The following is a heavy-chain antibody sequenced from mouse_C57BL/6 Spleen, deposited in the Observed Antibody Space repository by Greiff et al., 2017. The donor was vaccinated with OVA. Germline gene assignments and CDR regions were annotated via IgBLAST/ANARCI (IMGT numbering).Heavy chain of an antibody. CDR3: ARAGTGWYFEV. D-gene: IGHD4-1*01. J-gene: IGHJ1*03. CDR2: ISYDGSN. Sequence: EVQLVESGPGLVKPSQSLSLTCSVTGYSITSGYYWNWIRQFPGNKLEWMGYISYDGSNNYNPSLKNRISITRDTSKNQFFLKLNSVTTEDTATYYCARAGTGWYFEVWGTQTTVTVSS. CDR1: GYSITSGYY. V-gene: IGHV3-6*01.